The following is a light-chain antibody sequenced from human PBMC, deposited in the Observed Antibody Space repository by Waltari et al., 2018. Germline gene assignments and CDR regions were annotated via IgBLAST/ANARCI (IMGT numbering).Light chain of an antibody. V-gene: IGKV1-39*01. CDR1: QSLSTH. CDR3: QQSHSSPYT. J-gene: IGKJ2*01. Sequence: DIQMTQSPSSLSASVGDRVTITCRASQSLSTHLHWYQQRPGKAPTLLIYTTSTLQSGVPSRCSGSGSGTDFTLTISSLQPEDFATYFCQQSHSSPYTFGQGTKLEIK. CDR2: TTS.